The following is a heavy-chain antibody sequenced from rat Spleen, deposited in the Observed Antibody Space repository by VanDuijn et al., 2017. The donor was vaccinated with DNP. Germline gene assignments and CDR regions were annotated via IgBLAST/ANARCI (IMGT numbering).Heavy chain of an antibody. Sequence: QIQLQQSGAELAKPGSSVKISCKASGYTFTSYAVHWIRQTTGQALEWTGYIAPGSGDTKYNEKFKGKATLTVDKSSSTAYMQLSSLTPVDTAVYYCARSEGFWFTYWGQGTLVTVSS. CDR1: GYTFTSYA. J-gene: IGHJ3*01. CDR2: IAPGSGDT. CDR3: ARSEGFWFTY. V-gene: IGHV1-57*01. D-gene: IGHD1-11*01.